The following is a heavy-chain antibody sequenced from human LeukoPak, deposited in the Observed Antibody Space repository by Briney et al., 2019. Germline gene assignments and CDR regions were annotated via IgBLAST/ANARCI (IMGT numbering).Heavy chain of an antibody. V-gene: IGHV3-23*01. CDR2: ISGDGGST. CDR1: GFTFNIFA. D-gene: IGHD3-22*01. Sequence: GGSLRLCCAASGFTFNIFAMSWIRQAPGKGLEWVSAISGDGGSTYYADSVKGRFTISRDNSKNTLYLQMNSLRAEDTAVYYCAKGTDYYDSSGYSHFDFWGQGTLVTVSS. CDR3: AKGTDYYDSSGYSHFDF. J-gene: IGHJ4*02.